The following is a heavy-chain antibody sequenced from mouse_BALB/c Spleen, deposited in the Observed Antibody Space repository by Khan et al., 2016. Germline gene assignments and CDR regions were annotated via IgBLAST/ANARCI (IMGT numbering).Heavy chain of an antibody. CDR2: ISSGGTYT. D-gene: IGHD2-4*01. V-gene: IGHV5-6*01. CDR1: GFTFSNYG. J-gene: IGHJ4*01. CDR3: TRRIYYDYENHAMDV. Sequence: EVELVESGGDSVKPGGSLKLSCAASGFTFSNYGMSWIRQTPDKRLEWVATISSGGTYTYFPDSVKGRFTIFRDNAKTNLYLQMSSLKSEDTAMYYCTRRIYYDYENHAMDVWGQGTSVTVSS.